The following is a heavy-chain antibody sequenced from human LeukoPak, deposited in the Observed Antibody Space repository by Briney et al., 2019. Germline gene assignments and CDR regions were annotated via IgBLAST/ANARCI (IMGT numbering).Heavy chain of an antibody. CDR2: ISAYNGST. D-gene: IGHD3-3*01. V-gene: IGHV1-18*01. CDR1: GYTFTSYG. J-gene: IGHJ5*02. Sequence: ASVKVSCKASGYTFTSYGISWVRQAPGQGLEWMGWISAYNGSTNYAQKLQGRVTMTTDTSTSTAYMELRSLRSEDTAVYYCASAGWGVVIDQVDWFDPWGQGTLVTVSS. CDR3: ASAGWGVVIDQVDWFDP.